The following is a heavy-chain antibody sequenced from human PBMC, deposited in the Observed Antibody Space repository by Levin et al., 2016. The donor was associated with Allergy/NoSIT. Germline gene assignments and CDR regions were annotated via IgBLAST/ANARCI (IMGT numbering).Heavy chain of an antibody. V-gene: IGHV3-23*01. CDR1: GFTFKNYM. CDR3: TANRFGSGSYDD. D-gene: IGHD3-10*01. CDR2: VTTSGTGT. J-gene: IGHJ4*02. Sequence: LSLTCVGSGFTFKNYMMNWVRQAPGKGLEWVSGVTTSGTGTYHADSVKGRFTISRDNSKSTFYLQMNSLRGEDTAVYYCTANRFGSGSYDDWGQGTLVTVSS.